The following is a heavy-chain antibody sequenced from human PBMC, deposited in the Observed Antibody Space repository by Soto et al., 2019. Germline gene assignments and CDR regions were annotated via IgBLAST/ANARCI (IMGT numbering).Heavy chain of an antibody. J-gene: IGHJ6*02. CDR1: GFTFSTYS. CDR3: ARVRSYSYGQGYGMDV. D-gene: IGHD5-18*01. Sequence: ESGGGLVKPGGSLRLSCAASGFTFSTYSMNWVRQAPGKGLEWVSSISSSSGYIYYADSVKGRFTISRDDAMNSLSLQMNSLRAEDTAVYYCARVRSYSYGQGYGMDVWGQGTTVTVSS. V-gene: IGHV3-21*01. CDR2: ISSSSGYI.